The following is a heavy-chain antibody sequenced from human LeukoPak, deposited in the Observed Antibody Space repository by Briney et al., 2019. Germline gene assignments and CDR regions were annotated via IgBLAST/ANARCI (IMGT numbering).Heavy chain of an antibody. J-gene: IGHJ5*02. D-gene: IGHD1-26*01. CDR3: ASTPRGAEGGAFDP. CDR2: VNDGGST. CDR1: GGSMRTHF. Sequence: PSETLSLTCTVSGGSMRTHFWSWIRQPPGKALEWIAYVNDGGSTSYHPSLQSRVAISVATSTRQFSMSLTSVTAADTAVYYCASTPRGAEGGAFDPWGQGTLVTVSS. V-gene: IGHV4-59*11.